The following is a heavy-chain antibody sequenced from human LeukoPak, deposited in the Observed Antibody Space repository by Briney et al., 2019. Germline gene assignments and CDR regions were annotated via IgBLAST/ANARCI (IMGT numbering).Heavy chain of an antibody. CDR3: ARDRGYSYGHIGAFDI. D-gene: IGHD5-18*01. Sequence: SETLSLTCTVSSGSISSGSYYWSWIRQPAGKGLEWIGHIFTSGSTNYSPSLKSRVTISLDTSKNQFSLKLSSVTAADTAVYYCARDRGYSYGHIGAFDIWGQGTMVTVSS. V-gene: IGHV4-61*09. CDR1: SGSISSGSYY. J-gene: IGHJ3*02. CDR2: IFTSGST.